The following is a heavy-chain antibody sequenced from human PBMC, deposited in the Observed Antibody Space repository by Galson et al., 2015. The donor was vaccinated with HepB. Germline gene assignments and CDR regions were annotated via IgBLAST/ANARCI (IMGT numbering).Heavy chain of an antibody. CDR1: GFTFSSYW. D-gene: IGHD6-13*01. V-gene: IGHV3-74*01. CDR3: ARSAAGTELDY. J-gene: IGHJ4*02. Sequence: SQRLSCAASGFTFSSYWMHWVRQAPGKGLVWVSRINSDGSSTSYADSVKGRFTISRDNAKNTLYLQMNSLRAEDTAVYYCARSAAGTELDYWGQGTLVTVSS. CDR2: INSDGSST.